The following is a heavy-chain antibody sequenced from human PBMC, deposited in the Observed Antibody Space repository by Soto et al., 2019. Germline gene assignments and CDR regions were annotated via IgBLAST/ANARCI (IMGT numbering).Heavy chain of an antibody. V-gene: IGHV3-21*01. CDR3: ARDRGYDAHDYYYNAMDV. Sequence: SCKASGLTLRTYTMNWVRQAPGKGLEWVSGIRGFSPYTFYAESVKGRFTISRDNAKNSLYLQMDSLRAEDTAVYYCARDRGYDAHDYYYNAMDVWGQGTTVTVSS. CDR2: IRGFSPYT. J-gene: IGHJ6*02. D-gene: IGHD3-10*01. CDR1: GLTLRTYT.